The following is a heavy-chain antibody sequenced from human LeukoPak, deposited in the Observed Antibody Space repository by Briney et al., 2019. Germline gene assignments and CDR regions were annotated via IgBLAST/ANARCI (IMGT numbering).Heavy chain of an antibody. CDR2: IYYSGST. CDR3: ARLDPANDSSGSIDAFDI. J-gene: IGHJ3*02. Sequence: PSETLSLTCTVSGGSISSYYWSWIRQPPGKGLEWIGYIYYSGSTNYNPSLKSRVTIPVDTSKNQFSLKLSSVTAADTAVYYCARLDPANDSSGSIDAFDIWGQGTMVTVSS. V-gene: IGHV4-59*01. D-gene: IGHD3-22*01. CDR1: GGSISSYY.